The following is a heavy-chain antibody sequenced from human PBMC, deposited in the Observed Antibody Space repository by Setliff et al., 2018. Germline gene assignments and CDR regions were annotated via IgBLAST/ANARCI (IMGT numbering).Heavy chain of an antibody. CDR2: IYTSGST. J-gene: IGHJ4*02. CDR3: ARARSGDYSDSTGYLGY. Sequence: SETLSLTCTVSGGSISDSSWSWIRQPPGKGLDWIGYIYTSGSTNYNPSLKSRVTISVDTSKNQFSLKLSSVSAADTAVYYCARARSGDYSDSTGYLGYWGQGTLVTVSS. CDR1: GGSISDSS. V-gene: IGHV4-4*08. D-gene: IGHD3-22*01.